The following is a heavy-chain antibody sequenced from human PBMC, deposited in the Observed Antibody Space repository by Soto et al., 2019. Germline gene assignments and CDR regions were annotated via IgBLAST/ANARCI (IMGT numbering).Heavy chain of an antibody. Sequence: QVQLQESGPGLVKPSETLSLTCTVSGGSINNHYWSWIRQPPGKGLEWLGYVYYNGITNYNPSLKSRVTMSVDTSKNQVSLNLTSLTAADTATYYCARANWYSEYWGQGIRVSVSS. J-gene: IGHJ4*02. CDR3: ARANWYSEY. CDR2: VYYNGIT. CDR1: GGSINNHY. D-gene: IGHD7-27*01. V-gene: IGHV4-59*11.